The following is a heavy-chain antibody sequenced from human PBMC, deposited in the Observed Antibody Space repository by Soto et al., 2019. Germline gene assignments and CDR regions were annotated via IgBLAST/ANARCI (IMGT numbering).Heavy chain of an antibody. Sequence: QVTLKESGPVLVKPTETLTLTCTVSGFSLSNARMGVSWIRQPPGKAMEWLAHIFSNDEKSYSTSLKSRLTISKDTSKSQVVLTMTNMDPVDTATYYCARIQGYYGSGNWFDPWGQGTLVTVSS. CDR3: ARIQGYYGSGNWFDP. V-gene: IGHV2-26*01. D-gene: IGHD3-10*01. J-gene: IGHJ5*02. CDR2: IFSNDEK. CDR1: GFSLSNARMG.